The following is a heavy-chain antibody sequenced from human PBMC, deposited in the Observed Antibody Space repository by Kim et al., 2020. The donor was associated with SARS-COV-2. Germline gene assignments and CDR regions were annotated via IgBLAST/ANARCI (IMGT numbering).Heavy chain of an antibody. D-gene: IGHD3-10*01. CDR3: ARDDSARIWFGDPGDGMDV. CDR2: IKQDGSEK. J-gene: IGHJ6*02. CDR1: GFTFSSYW. V-gene: IGHV3-7*03. Sequence: GGSLRLSCAASGFTFSSYWMSWVRQAPGKGLEWVANIKQDGSEKYYVDSVKGRFTISRDNAKNSLYLQMNSLRAEDTAVYYCARDDSARIWFGDPGDGMDVWGQGTTVTVSS.